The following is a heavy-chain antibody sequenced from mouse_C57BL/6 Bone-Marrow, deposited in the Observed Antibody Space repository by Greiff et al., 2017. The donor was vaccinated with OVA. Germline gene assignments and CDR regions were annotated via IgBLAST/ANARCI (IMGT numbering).Heavy chain of an antibody. V-gene: IGHV4-1*01. CDR2: INPDSSTI. CDR3: AREDYDGYYDWYFDV. D-gene: IGHD2-3*01. Sequence: EVHLVESGGGLVQPGGSLKLSCAASGIDFSRYWMSWVRRAPGKGLEWIGEINPDSSTINYAPSLKDKFIISRDNAKNTLYLQMSKVRSEDTALYYCAREDYDGYYDWYFDVWGTGTTVTVSS. CDR1: GIDFSRYW. J-gene: IGHJ1*03.